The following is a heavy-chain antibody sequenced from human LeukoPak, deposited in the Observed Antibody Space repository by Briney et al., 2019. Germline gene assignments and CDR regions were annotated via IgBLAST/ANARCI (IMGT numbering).Heavy chain of an antibody. D-gene: IGHD3-22*01. CDR2: INPNSGGT. CDR1: GYTFTGYY. J-gene: IGHJ4*02. Sequence: ASVKVSCKASGYTFTGYYMHWVRQAPGQGLEWMGWINPNSGGTNYAQKFQGRVTTTRDTSISTAYMELSRLRSDDTAVYCCARAFGYYDSSGYYPFDHWGQGTLVTVSS. V-gene: IGHV1-2*02. CDR3: ARAFGYYDSSGYYPFDH.